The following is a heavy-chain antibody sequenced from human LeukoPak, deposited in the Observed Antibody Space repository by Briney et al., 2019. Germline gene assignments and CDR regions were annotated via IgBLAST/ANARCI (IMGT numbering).Heavy chain of an antibody. CDR3: VRDVSGSYKFDH. CDR1: GFTFSSYS. V-gene: IGHV3-48*02. Sequence: GGSLRLSCAASGFTFSSYSMNWVRQAPGKGLEWVSYISSSSYTRYYADSVKGRFTISRDNAKNSLYLQMNSLRDEDTAVYYCVRDVSGSYKFDHWGQGTLVIVSS. D-gene: IGHD3-10*01. J-gene: IGHJ4*02. CDR2: ISSSSYTR.